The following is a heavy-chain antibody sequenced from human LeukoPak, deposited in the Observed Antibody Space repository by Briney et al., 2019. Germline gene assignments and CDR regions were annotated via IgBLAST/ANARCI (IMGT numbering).Heavy chain of an antibody. J-gene: IGHJ4*02. CDR2: IYYSGST. Sequence: SETLSLTCTVSGGSISSYYWSWIRQPPGKGLEWIGYIYYSGSTNYNPSLKSRVTISVDTSKNQFSLKLSSVTAADTAVYYCARQGRSGYYVFDYWGQGTLVTVSS. CDR1: GGSISSYY. D-gene: IGHD3-22*01. CDR3: ARQGRSGYYVFDY. V-gene: IGHV4-59*08.